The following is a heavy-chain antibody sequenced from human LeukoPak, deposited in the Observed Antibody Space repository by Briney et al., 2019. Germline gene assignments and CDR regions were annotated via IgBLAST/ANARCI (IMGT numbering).Heavy chain of an antibody. CDR3: ARESSSWYYFDY. D-gene: IGHD6-13*01. J-gene: IGHJ4*02. CDR2: ISSSSSYI. CDR1: GFTFSSYA. V-gene: IGHV3-21*01. Sequence: GGSLRLSCAASGFTFSSYAMSWVRQAPGKGLEWVSSISSSSSYIYYADSVKGRFTISRDNAKNSLYLQMNSLRAEDTAVYYCARESSSWYYFDYWGQGTLVTVSS.